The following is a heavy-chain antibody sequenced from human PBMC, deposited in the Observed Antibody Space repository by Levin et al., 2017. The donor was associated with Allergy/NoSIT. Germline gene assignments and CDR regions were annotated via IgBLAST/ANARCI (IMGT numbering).Heavy chain of an antibody. CDR2: TYYRSKWYY. V-gene: IGHV6-1*01. D-gene: IGHD3/OR15-3a*01. Sequence: SQTLSLTCAISGDSVSTNTAAWNWIRQSPSRGLEWLGRTYYRSKWYYDYALSVKSRITINPDASKNQFSLQLNSVTPEDTAVYYCARDEDWDFDYWGQGTLVTVSS. CDR1: GDSVSTNTAA. CDR3: ARDEDWDFDY. J-gene: IGHJ4*02.